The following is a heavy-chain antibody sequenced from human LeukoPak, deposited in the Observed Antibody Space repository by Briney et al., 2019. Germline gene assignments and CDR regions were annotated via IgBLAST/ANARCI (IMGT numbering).Heavy chain of an antibody. CDR2: IIPIFGTA. Sequence: WASVKVSCKASGGTFSSYAISWVRQAPGQGLEWMGGIIPIFGTANYAQKFQGRVTITADKSTSTAYMELSSLRSEDTAVYYCARDQVDTAMAVRGQGTLVTVSS. J-gene: IGHJ4*02. V-gene: IGHV1-69*06. D-gene: IGHD5-18*01. CDR3: ARDQVDTAMAV. CDR1: GGTFSSYA.